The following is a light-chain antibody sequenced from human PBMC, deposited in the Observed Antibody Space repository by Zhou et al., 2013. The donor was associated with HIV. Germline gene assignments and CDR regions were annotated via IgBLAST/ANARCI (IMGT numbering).Light chain of an antibody. CDR2: GTS. CDR3: QQYGSSPLFT. V-gene: IGKV3-20*01. Sequence: EFVLTQSPGTLSLSPGERATLSCRTSQSVTSNFLAWYQQKPGQAPRLLIYGTSSRATGIPDRFSGRGSGTDFTLTISRLEPEDFAVYYCQQYGSSPLFTFGPGTKVDIK. J-gene: IGKJ3*01. CDR1: QSVTSNF.